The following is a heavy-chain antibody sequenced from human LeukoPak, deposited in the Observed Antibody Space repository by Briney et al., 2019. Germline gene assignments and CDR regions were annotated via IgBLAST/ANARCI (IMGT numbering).Heavy chain of an antibody. CDR2: INTSGST. CDR3: AREGGDPRWLDP. J-gene: IGHJ5*02. Sequence: PSETLSLTCTVSGGSTSSYYWTWIRRSAGKGLEWTGRINTSGSTNYNPSLRSRVTMSVNTSKNQFSLNLTSVTAADTAVYSCAREGGDPRWLDPWGQGTLVTVSS. D-gene: IGHD6-25*01. CDR1: GGSTSSYY. V-gene: IGHV4-4*07.